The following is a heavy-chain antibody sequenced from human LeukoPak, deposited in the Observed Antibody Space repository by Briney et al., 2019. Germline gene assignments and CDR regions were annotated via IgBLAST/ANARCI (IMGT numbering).Heavy chain of an antibody. V-gene: IGHV1-8*01. CDR1: GYTFTSCD. CDR2: MNPHSGNT. J-gene: IGHJ4*02. Sequence: ASVKVSCKASGYTFTSCDINWVRQATGQGLEWMGWMNPHSGNTGYGQSFQGRITMTRDISIGTAYMELSNLTSEDTAIYYCTRGSSSRRDNWGQGTLETVSA. D-gene: IGHD2-15*01. CDR3: TRGSSSRRDN.